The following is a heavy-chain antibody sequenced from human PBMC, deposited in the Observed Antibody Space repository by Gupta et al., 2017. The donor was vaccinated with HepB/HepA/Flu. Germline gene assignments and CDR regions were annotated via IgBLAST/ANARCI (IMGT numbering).Heavy chain of an antibody. CDR2: ISSSGSTI. CDR1: GFTFSDYY. V-gene: IGHV3-11*04. D-gene: IGHD3-3*01. Sequence: QVQLVESGGGLIKPGGSLRLSCAASGFTFSDYYMRWIRQVPGKGLEWVSYISSSGSTIYYADSVKGRFTISRDNAKNSLYLQMNSLRAEDTAVYYCARAPEGYDFWSGYLNWFDPWGQGTLVTVSS. J-gene: IGHJ5*02. CDR3: ARAPEGYDFWSGYLNWFDP.